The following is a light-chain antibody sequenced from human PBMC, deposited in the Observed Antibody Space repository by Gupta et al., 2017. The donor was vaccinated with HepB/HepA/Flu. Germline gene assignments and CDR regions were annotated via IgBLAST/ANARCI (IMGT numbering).Light chain of an antibody. CDR2: DVS. Sequence: QSALTQPASVSGSPGQSITISCTGTSSDVGGYNYVSWYQQHPGKAPKLMIYDVSNRPSGVSNRFSCAKSGNTASLIISGRQAEDEADYYCCSSKNSSTPRYVFGTGTKVTVL. CDR1: SSDVGGYNY. CDR3: CSSKNSSTPRYV. V-gene: IGLV2-14*01. J-gene: IGLJ1*01.